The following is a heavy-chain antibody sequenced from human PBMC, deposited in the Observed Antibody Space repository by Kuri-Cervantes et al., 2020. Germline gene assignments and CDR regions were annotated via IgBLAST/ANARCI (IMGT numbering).Heavy chain of an antibody. Sequence: GGSLRLSCAASGFTFSNYWMSWVRQVPGKGLEWVANIKQDGSEKYYVDSVKGRFTISRDDAKNSLYLQMSNLRAEDTAVYYCAGMGQEDGYNLGAFDIWGQGTMVTVSS. CDR1: GFTFSNYW. CDR3: AGMGQEDGYNLGAFDI. CDR2: IKQDGSEK. J-gene: IGHJ3*02. D-gene: IGHD5-24*01. V-gene: IGHV3-7*02.